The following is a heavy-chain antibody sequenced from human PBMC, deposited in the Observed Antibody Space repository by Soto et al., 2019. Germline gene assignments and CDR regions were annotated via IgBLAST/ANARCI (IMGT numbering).Heavy chain of an antibody. V-gene: IGHV3-73*02. J-gene: IGHJ2*01. CDR2: IRSKANSYAT. CDR1: GFTFSGSA. D-gene: IGHD3-10*01. CDR3: TRPLWFGELFDWYFDL. Sequence: EVQLVESGGGLVQPGGSLKLSCAASGFTFSGSAMHWVRQASGKGLEWVGRIRSKANSYATAYAASVKGRFTISRDDSKNTAYLQMNSLKPEDTAVYYCTRPLWFGELFDWYFDLWGRGTLVTVSS.